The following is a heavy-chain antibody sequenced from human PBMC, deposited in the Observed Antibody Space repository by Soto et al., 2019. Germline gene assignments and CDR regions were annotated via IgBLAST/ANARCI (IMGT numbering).Heavy chain of an antibody. V-gene: IGHV3-30*18. CDR1: GFTFSSYG. J-gene: IGHJ4*02. Sequence: GGSLRLSCAASGFTFSSYGIHWVRQAPGKGLEWVAVISYDGSNKYYADSVKGRFTISRDNSKNTLYLQMNSLRAEDTAVYYCAKDGTVAGTDYYFDYWGQGTLVTVSS. CDR3: AKDGTVAGTDYYFDY. CDR2: ISYDGSNK. D-gene: IGHD6-19*01.